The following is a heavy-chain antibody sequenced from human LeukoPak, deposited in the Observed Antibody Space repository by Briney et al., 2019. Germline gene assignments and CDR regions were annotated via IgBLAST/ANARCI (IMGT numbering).Heavy chain of an antibody. Sequence: SETLSLTCTVSGGTISSYYWSWIRQPPGKGLEWIGYIYYSGSTNYNPSLKSRVTISVDTSKNQFSLKLSSVTAADTAVYYCARHRAAMDFFDYWGQGTLVTVSS. D-gene: IGHD5-18*01. CDR1: GGTISSYY. CDR2: IYYSGST. V-gene: IGHV4-59*08. CDR3: ARHRAAMDFFDY. J-gene: IGHJ4*02.